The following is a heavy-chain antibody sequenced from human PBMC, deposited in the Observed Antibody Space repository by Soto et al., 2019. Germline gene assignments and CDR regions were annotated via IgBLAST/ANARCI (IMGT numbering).Heavy chain of an antibody. D-gene: IGHD1-26*01. CDR2: IWHDGSNK. V-gene: IGHV3-33*01. Sequence: QVQLVESGGGVVQPGRSLRLSCAASGFTFSSYGMHWVRQAPGKGLEWVAVIWHDGSNKYYADSIQGRFTISRDNFKSTLYLQMNSLRVDDTAVYYCARASGIYSGTSGVDYWGQGTLVTVSS. J-gene: IGHJ4*02. CDR1: GFTFSSYG. CDR3: ARASGIYSGTSGVDY.